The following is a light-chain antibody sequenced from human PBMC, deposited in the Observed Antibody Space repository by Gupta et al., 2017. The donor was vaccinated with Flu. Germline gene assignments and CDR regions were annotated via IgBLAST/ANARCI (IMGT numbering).Light chain of an antibody. CDR2: DAS. J-gene: IGKJ2*03. CDR1: QSVSSY. CDR3: QQRSNWLPNS. V-gene: IGKV3-11*01. Sequence: EIVLTQSPATLSLSPGERATLSCRASQSVSSYLAWYKQKPGQAPRLLIYDASNRDTGIPARFSGSGYGKDFTLTISSREPEDFAGYYCQQRSNWLPNSFGQGTKLEIK.